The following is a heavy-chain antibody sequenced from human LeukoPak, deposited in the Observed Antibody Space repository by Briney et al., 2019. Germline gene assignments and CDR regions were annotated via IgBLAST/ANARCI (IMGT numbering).Heavy chain of an antibody. Sequence: GGSLRLSCAASGFTFSSYAMHWVRQAPGKGLEWVAVISYDGSNKYYADSVKGRFTISRDNSKNTLSLQMNSLRAEDTAVYYCARVSLGLAVAWTEYWGQGTLVTVSS. J-gene: IGHJ4*02. CDR3: ARVSLGLAVAWTEY. D-gene: IGHD6-19*01. V-gene: IGHV3-30*04. CDR1: GFTFSSYA. CDR2: ISYDGSNK.